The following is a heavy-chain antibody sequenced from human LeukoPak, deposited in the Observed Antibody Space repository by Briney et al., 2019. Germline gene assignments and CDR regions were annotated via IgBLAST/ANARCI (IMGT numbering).Heavy chain of an antibody. CDR3: AREMRVGSANWFDP. Sequence: KASETLSLTCTVSGGSISSYYWSWIRQPPGKGLEWIGYIYYSGSTNYNPSLKSRVTISVDTSKNQFSLKLSSVTAADTAVYYCAREMRVGSANWFDPWGQGTLSPSPQ. CDR2: IYYSGST. V-gene: IGHV4-59*01. CDR1: GGSISSYY. D-gene: IGHD6-25*01. J-gene: IGHJ5*02.